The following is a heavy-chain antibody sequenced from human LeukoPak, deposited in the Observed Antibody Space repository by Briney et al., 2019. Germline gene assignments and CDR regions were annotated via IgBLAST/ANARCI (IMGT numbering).Heavy chain of an antibody. D-gene: IGHD2-15*01. J-gene: IGHJ1*01. CDR2: IFGGGDNT. V-gene: IGHV3-53*01. CDR3: ARDLYCSGGSCYQY. CDR1: GFTVSSNY. Sequence: PGGSLRLSCAASGFTVSSNYMSWVRQAPGQGLVWVSVIFGGGDNTYYADSVKGRFTISRDNSKNTLYLQMNSLRAEDTAVYYCARDLYCSGGSCYQYWGQGTLVTVSS.